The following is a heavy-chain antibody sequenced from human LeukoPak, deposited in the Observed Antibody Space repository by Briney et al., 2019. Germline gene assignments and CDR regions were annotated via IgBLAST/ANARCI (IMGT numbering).Heavy chain of an antibody. CDR3: ARLYNHYYYYYMDV. Sequence: GGSLRLSCAASGFTFDDYGMSWVRQAPGKGLEWGSGINWNGDSTGYADSVKGRFPISRDNAKNSLYLQMNSLRAEDTALYHCARLYNHYYYYYMDVWGKGPAVTVSS. CDR1: GFTFDDYG. V-gene: IGHV3-20*01. CDR2: INWNGDST. J-gene: IGHJ6*03. D-gene: IGHD2-2*02.